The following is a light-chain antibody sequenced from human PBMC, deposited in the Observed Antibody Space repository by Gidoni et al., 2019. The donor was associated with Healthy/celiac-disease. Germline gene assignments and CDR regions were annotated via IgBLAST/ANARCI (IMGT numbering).Light chain of an antibody. CDR1: NIGSTS. CDR2: DDS. Sequence: SYVLTQAPSVPVAPGQTARITCGGNNIGSTSVHWYQQKTGQAPVLVVYDDSDRPSGIPERFSGSNSGNTATLTISRVEAGDEADYYCQVWDSSSDHVVFGGGTKLTVL. J-gene: IGLJ2*01. V-gene: IGLV3-21*02. CDR3: QVWDSSSDHVV.